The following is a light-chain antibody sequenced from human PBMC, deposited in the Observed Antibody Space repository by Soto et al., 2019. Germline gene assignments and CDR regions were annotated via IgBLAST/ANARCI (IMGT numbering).Light chain of an antibody. V-gene: IGKV2-30*01. CDR2: KVS. CDR1: QSLVYSDGIAY. Sequence: DVVMTQSPLSLPVTLGQPASISCRSNQSLVYSDGIAYFSWFKQRXGRSPRXLIYKVSNRDSGVPARFSGSGSGTDFTLTISSLKAEDVVVYYCQQYYSTPQTFGQGTNVDIK. J-gene: IGKJ1*01. CDR3: QQYYSTPQT.